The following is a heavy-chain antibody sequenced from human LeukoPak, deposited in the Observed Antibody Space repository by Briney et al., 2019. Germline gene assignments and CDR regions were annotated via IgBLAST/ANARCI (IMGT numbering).Heavy chain of an antibody. Sequence: GGSLRLSCEVSGFTFSNYGMHWVRQAPGKGLEWVALIRYDGSNKYYADSVKGRFTISRDNSKNALYLQMNSLRAEDTAVYYCARGVTLVRGVILLDAFDIWGQGTMVTVSS. J-gene: IGHJ3*02. V-gene: IGHV3-30*02. D-gene: IGHD3-10*01. CDR2: IRYDGSNK. CDR1: GFTFSNYG. CDR3: ARGVTLVRGVILLDAFDI.